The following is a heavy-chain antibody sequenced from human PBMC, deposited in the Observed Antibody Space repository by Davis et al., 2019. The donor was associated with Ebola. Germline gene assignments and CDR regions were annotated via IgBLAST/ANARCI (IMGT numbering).Heavy chain of an antibody. CDR2: ISAYNGHT. Sequence: AASVTVSCKASGYTFNSHGIRWVRQAPGQGLEWMAWISAYNGHTNYAQKFQGRLTLTTDTSTSTVYMELRSLTSDDTAEYYCARGRNGGWDFDYWGQGTRVTVSS. D-gene: IGHD6-19*01. CDR1: GYTFNSHG. CDR3: ARGRNGGWDFDY. V-gene: IGHV1-18*01. J-gene: IGHJ4*02.